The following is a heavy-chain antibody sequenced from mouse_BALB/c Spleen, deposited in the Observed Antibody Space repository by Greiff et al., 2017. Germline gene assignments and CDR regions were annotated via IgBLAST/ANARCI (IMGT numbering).Heavy chain of an antibody. J-gene: IGHJ2*01. Sequence: EVKLVESGGGLVKPGGSLKLSCAASGFTFSSYAMSWVRQTPEKRLEWVATISSGGSYTYYPDSVKGRFTISRDNAKNTLYLQMSSLRSEDTAMYYCARALIYDGYYLDYWGQGTTLTVSS. CDR1: GFTFSSYA. CDR2: ISSGGSYT. D-gene: IGHD2-3*01. CDR3: ARALIYDGYYLDY. V-gene: IGHV5-9-3*01.